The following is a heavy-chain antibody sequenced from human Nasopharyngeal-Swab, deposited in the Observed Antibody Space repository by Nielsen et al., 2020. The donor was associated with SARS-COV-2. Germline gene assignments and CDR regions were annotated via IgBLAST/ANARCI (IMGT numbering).Heavy chain of an antibody. CDR1: GYDFAGYW. J-gene: IGHJ5*02. CDR3: ARNMGYFHTSIWLDP. V-gene: IGHV5-51*01. D-gene: IGHD2/OR15-2a*01. CDR2: IYPDNSGT. Sequence: GGSLRLSCKTSGYDFAGYWIAWVRQKPGQGLEWMGIIYPDNSGTKYSPSFRGQVTFSVDKSISTAYLQWSNLEASDTAMYYCARNMGYFHTSIWLDPWGQGTLVTVSS.